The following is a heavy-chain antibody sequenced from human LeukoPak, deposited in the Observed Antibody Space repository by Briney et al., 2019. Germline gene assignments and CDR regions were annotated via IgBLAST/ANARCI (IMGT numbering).Heavy chain of an antibody. D-gene: IGHD2-21*01. CDR2: MNTTGYT. J-gene: IGHJ2*01. Sequence: SQTLSLTCTVSGDSLSIGSYYWSWIRQPAGKGLEWIGHMNTTGYTNYNPSLKSRVTISVDTSKNQFSLKLSSVTAADPAVYYCARERRGQASTYSWYFDLWGRGTLVTVSS. CDR3: ARERRGQASTYSWYFDL. V-gene: IGHV4-61*09. CDR1: GDSLSIGSYY.